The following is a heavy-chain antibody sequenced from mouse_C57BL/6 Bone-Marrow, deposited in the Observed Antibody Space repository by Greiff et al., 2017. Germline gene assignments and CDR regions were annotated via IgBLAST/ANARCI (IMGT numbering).Heavy chain of an antibody. CDR3: ARSGPLGRSFDY. CDR2: IYPTSGRT. Sequence: VQLQQSGAELVKPGASVKMSCKASGYTFTSYWITWVKQRPGQGLEWIGDIYPTSGRTKYNEKFKSKAILTVDTSSNKAYMQLSSLTSEDSAVFYCARSGPLGRSFDYWGQGTTLTVSS. D-gene: IGHD4-1*01. V-gene: IGHV1-55*01. J-gene: IGHJ2*01. CDR1: GYTFTSYW.